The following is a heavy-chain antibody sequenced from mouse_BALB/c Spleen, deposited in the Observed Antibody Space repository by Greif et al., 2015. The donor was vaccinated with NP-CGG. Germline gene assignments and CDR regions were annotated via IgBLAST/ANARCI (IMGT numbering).Heavy chain of an antibody. CDR1: GSSLTSYD. V-gene: IGHV2-9-2*01. Sequence: VQLQQSGPGLVAPSQSLSITCTVSGSSLTSYDISWIRQPPGKGLEWLGVIWTGGGTNYNSAFMSRLSISKDNSKSQVFLKMNSLQTDDTAIYYCARDYYDYDGFAYWGQGTLVTVSA. D-gene: IGHD2-4*01. CDR2: IWTGGGT. J-gene: IGHJ3*01. CDR3: ARDYYDYDGFAY.